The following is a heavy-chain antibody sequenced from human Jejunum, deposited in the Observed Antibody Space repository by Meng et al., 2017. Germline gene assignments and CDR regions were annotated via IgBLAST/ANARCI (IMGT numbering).Heavy chain of an antibody. CDR3: ARDPEAYSGALFGYYYFDF. J-gene: IGHJ4*01. D-gene: IGHD6-19*01. Sequence: GESLKISCAASGFTFSSYEMHWVRQAPGRGLEWISYISGSGTTKFYADSVRGRFTISRDNADNSLYLQMNSLRAEDTAVYYCARDPEAYSGALFGYYYFDFWG. CDR1: GFTFSSYE. CDR2: ISGSGTTK. V-gene: IGHV3-48*03.